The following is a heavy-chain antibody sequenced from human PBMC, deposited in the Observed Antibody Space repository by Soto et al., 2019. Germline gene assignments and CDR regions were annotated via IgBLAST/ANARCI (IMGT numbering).Heavy chain of an antibody. CDR3: ARVGEYSSSSGYYYGMDV. CDR1: GGSISSYY. CDR2: IYYSGST. D-gene: IGHD6-6*01. V-gene: IGHV4-59*01. Sequence: ETLSLTCTVSGGSISSYYWSWIRQPPGKGLEWIGYIYYSGSTNYNPSLKSRVTISVDTSKNTFSLKLSSVTAADTAVYYCARVGEYSSSSGYYYGMDVWGQGTTVTVSS. J-gene: IGHJ6*02.